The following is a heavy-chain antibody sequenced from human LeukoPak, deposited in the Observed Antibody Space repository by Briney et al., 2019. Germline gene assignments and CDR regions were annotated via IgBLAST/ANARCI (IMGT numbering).Heavy chain of an antibody. CDR3: ARGYYYYDSSGIPDY. CDR2: IIPILGIA. V-gene: IGHV1-69*04. CDR1: GGTFSSYA. Sequence: SVKVSCKASGGTFSSYAISWVRQAPGQGLEWMGRIIPILGIANYAQKFQGRATITADKSTSTAYMELSSLRSEDTAVYYCARGYYYYDSSGIPDYWGQGTLVTVSS. J-gene: IGHJ4*02. D-gene: IGHD3-22*01.